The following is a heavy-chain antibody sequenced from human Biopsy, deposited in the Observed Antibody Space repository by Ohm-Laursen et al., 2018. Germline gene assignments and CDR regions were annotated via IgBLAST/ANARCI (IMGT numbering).Heavy chain of an antibody. CDR2: IRDSGDSA. Sequence: GSLRLSCSASGSTFSSHAMAWVRQAPGKGLEWVSGIRDSGDSAYYADSVKGRFTISRDNAKNSLYLQMDSLRAEDTAVYYCARAYPPPGRRLVVVAGDFDCWGQGTRVTVSS. V-gene: IGHV3-23*01. J-gene: IGHJ4*02. CDR3: ARAYPPPGRRLVVVAGDFDC. CDR1: GSTFSSHA. D-gene: IGHD2-15*01.